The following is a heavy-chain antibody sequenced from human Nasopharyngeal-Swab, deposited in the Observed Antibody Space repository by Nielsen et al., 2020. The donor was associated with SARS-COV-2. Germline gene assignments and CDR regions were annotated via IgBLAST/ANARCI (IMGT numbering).Heavy chain of an antibody. Sequence: SETLSLTCTVSGGSISSYYWSWIRQPPGKGLEWIGYIYYSGSTNYSPSLKSRVTISVDTSKNQFSLKLSSVTAADTAVYYCARAGVGGAFDIWGQGTMVTVSS. V-gene: IGHV4-59*01. CDR1: GGSISSYY. D-gene: IGHD3-16*01. CDR2: IYYSGST. CDR3: ARAGVGGAFDI. J-gene: IGHJ3*02.